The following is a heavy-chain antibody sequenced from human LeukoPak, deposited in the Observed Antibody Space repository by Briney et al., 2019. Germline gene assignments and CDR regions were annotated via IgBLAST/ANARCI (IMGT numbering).Heavy chain of an antibody. J-gene: IGHJ4*02. V-gene: IGHV4-39*01. CDR1: GGSISSSSYY. Sequence: TSETLSLTCTVSGGSISSSSYYWGWIRQPPGKGLEWIGSIYYSGSTYYNPSLKSRVTISVDTSKNQFSLKLSSVTAADTAVYHCARHVEIGGYYDYVWGSYRYADFDYWGQGTLVTVSS. D-gene: IGHD3-16*02. CDR2: IYYSGST. CDR3: ARHVEIGGYYDYVWGSYRYADFDY.